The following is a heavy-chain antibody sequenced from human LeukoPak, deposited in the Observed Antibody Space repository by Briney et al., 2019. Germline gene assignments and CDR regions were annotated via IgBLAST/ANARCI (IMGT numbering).Heavy chain of an antibody. CDR1: GFTVSSNY. J-gene: IGHJ3*02. CDR3: ARLPNADAFDI. Sequence: GGSLRLSCAASGFTVSSNYMCWVRRAPGKGLEWVSVIYSGGGTYYADSVKGRFTISRDNSKNTLYLQMNSLRAEDTAVYYCARLPNADAFDIWGQGTMVTVSS. CDR2: IYSGGGT. V-gene: IGHV3-53*01.